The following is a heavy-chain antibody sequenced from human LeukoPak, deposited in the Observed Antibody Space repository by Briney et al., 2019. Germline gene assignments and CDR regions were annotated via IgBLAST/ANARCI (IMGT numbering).Heavy chain of an antibody. Sequence: ASVKVSCKASGYTFTGYYMHWVPQAPGQGLEWRGWINPNSGSTNYAQKFQGRVTMTRDTSISTAYMELSRLRSDDTAVYYCARAAAGFMRPFDYWGQGTLVTVSS. CDR2: INPNSGST. J-gene: IGHJ4*02. V-gene: IGHV1-2*02. D-gene: IGHD6-13*01. CDR3: ARAAAGFMRPFDY. CDR1: GYTFTGYY.